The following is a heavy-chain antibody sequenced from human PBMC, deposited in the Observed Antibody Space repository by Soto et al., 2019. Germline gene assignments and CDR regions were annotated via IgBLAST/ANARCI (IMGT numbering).Heavy chain of an antibody. Sequence: TGGSLRLSCTASGFTFGDYAMSWVRQAPGKGLEWVGFIRSKAYGGTTEYAASVKGRFTISRDDSKSIAYLQMNSLKTEDTAVYYCTRGYYDILTGYFGNYYYGMDVWGQGTTVTVSS. V-gene: IGHV3-49*04. J-gene: IGHJ6*02. D-gene: IGHD3-9*01. CDR2: IRSKAYGGTT. CDR1: GFTFGDYA. CDR3: TRGYYDILTGYFGNYYYGMDV.